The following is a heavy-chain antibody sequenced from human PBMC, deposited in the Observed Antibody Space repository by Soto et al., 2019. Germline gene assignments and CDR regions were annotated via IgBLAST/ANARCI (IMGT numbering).Heavy chain of an antibody. J-gene: IGHJ6*02. Sequence: GGSLRLSCAASVFTFSSHSMNWVRQAPGKGLEWVSYISLNLQTIYYADSVKGRFTISRDNAKNSLYLQMNTLTAEDTAVYYCTRDLTGYAMDVWGQGTTVTVSS. CDR2: ISLNLQTI. CDR3: TRDLTGYAMDV. CDR1: VFTFSSHS. V-gene: IGHV3-48*03. D-gene: IGHD2-2*01.